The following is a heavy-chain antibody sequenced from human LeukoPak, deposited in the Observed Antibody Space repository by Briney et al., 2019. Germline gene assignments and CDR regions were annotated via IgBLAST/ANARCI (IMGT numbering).Heavy chain of an antibody. Sequence: SETLSLTCAVYGGSFSGYYWSWIRQPPGKGLEWMGEINHSGSTNYNPSLKSRVTISVDTSKNQFSLKLSSVTAADTAVYYCAARDYCGGDCFELNWFDPWGQGTLVTVSS. V-gene: IGHV4-34*01. J-gene: IGHJ5*02. CDR3: AARDYCGGDCFELNWFDP. D-gene: IGHD2-21*02. CDR1: GGSFSGYY. CDR2: INHSGST.